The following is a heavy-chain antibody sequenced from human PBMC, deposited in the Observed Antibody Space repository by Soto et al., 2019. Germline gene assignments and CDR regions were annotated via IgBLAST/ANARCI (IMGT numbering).Heavy chain of an antibody. Sequence: PSETLSLTCTVSGGSISSDGYYWSWVRQQPGEGLEWIAYVSYSGSPYYNPSLKSRVTDSVDTSKNQFSLKLTSVTAADTAVYYRARIFMYYDFWSGFSQAGYYFDYWGQGALVTVSS. CDR3: ARIFMYYDFWSGFSQAGYYFDY. J-gene: IGHJ4*02. V-gene: IGHV4-31*03. CDR2: VSYSGSP. D-gene: IGHD3-3*01. CDR1: GGSISSDGYY.